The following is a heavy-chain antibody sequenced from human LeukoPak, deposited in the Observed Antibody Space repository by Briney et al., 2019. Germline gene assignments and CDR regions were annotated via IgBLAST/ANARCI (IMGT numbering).Heavy chain of an antibody. CDR3: ARDPGDDYVWGSYRYTDYFDY. Sequence: GGSLRLSCAASGFTFSSYSMNWVRQAPGKGLEWVSSITSSSSYIYYADSVKGRFTISRDNAKNSLYLKMNGLRAEDTAVYYCARDPGDDYVWGSYRYTDYFDYWGQGTLVTVSS. CDR2: ITSSSSYI. V-gene: IGHV3-21*01. J-gene: IGHJ4*02. CDR1: GFTFSSYS. D-gene: IGHD3-16*02.